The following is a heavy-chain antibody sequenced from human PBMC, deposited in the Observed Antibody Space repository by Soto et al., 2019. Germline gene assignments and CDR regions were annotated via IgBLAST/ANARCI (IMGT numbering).Heavy chain of an antibody. CDR2: IKQDGSEK. J-gene: IGHJ6*01. CDR3: AREGCTNGVCHYYGLEL. Sequence: PGGSLRLSSAAAGFTVSSYWMSWFRQAPGKGLEWVANIKQDGSEKYYVDSVKGRFTISRDNAKNSLYLQMNSLSAEATDVYSCAREGCTNGVCHYYGLELWGQGPTVNVSS. D-gene: IGHD2-8*01. CDR1: GFTVSSYW. V-gene: IGHV3-7*03.